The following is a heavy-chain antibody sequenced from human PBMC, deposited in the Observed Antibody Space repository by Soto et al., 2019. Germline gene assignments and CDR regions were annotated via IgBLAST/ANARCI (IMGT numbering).Heavy chain of an antibody. V-gene: IGHV3-66*01. CDR1: GLTVSSNY. J-gene: IGHJ4*02. Sequence: GVSLRLSCAASGLTVSSNYMSWVRQAPGKGLEWVSVIYSGGSTYYADSVKGRFTISRDNSKNTLYLQMNSLRAEDTAVYYCARDSPESPTGYWGQGTLVTVFS. D-gene: IGHD3-9*01. CDR2: IYSGGST. CDR3: ARDSPESPTGY.